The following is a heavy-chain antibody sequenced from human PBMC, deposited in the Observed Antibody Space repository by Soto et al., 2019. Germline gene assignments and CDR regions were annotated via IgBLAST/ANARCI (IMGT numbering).Heavy chain of an antibody. CDR1: GYTFTCYL. D-gene: IGHD6-13*01. V-gene: IGHV5-51*01. J-gene: IGHJ6*02. CDR2: IYPGDSDT. CDR3: ERPSRENIEEAGYGMEV. Sequence: GESLKISCKFSGYTFTCYLIVFVLQVPGKGLEWMWIIYPGDSDTRYSPSFQGQVTISADKSISTADLQWSSLKASDTAMYYCERPSRENIEEAGYGMEVWGQGTTVTV.